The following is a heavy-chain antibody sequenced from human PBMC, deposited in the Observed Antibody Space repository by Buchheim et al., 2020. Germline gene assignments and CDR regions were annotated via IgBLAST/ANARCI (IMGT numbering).Heavy chain of an antibody. CDR1: GGTFSSYA. CDR2: IIPIFGTA. CDR3: ASNLRGSMIVVVPGGGMDV. J-gene: IGHJ6*03. Sequence: QVQLVQSGAEVKKPGSSVKVSCKASGGTFSSYAISWVRQAPGQGLEWMGGIIPIFGTANYAQKFQGRVTITAAKSTSTAYMELSSLRSEDTAVYYCASNLRGSMIVVVPGGGMDVWGKGTT. D-gene: IGHD3-22*01. V-gene: IGHV1-69*06.